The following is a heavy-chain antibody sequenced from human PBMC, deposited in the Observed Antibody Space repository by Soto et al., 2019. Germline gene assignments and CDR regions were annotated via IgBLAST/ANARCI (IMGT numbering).Heavy chain of an antibody. D-gene: IGHD7-27*01. CDR1: IIPEDGA. J-gene: IGHJ6*03. V-gene: IGHV3-48*01. CDR2: ISSSSSVI. Sequence: GGLRSSFATFCIIPEDGAVYRVPPAAWKGLEWVSYISSSSSVIDYADSVKGRFTVSRDNARNSLYLQMNSLRAEDTAVYYCARDLSWGANWYYYMDVWGKGTTVTVSS. CDR3: ARDLSWGANWYYYMDV.